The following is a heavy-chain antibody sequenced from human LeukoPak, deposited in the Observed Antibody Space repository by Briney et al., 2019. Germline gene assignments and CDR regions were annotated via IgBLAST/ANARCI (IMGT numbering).Heavy chain of an antibody. D-gene: IGHD1-26*01. CDR2: IYYSGST. Sequence: SGTLSLTCTVSGGSISSGDYYWSWIRQPPGKGLEWIGYIYYSGSTYYNPSLKSRVTISVDTSKNQFSLKLSSVTAADTAVYYCAGSPKWESNFDYWGQGTLVTVSS. CDR1: GGSISSGDYY. V-gene: IGHV4-30-4*08. CDR3: AGSPKWESNFDY. J-gene: IGHJ4*02.